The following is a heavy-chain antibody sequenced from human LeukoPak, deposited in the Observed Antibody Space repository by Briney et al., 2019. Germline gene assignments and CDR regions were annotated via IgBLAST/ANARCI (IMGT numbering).Heavy chain of an antibody. D-gene: IGHD6-13*01. Sequence: GTSVKVSCKASGFTFTSSAVQWVRQARGQRLEWIGWIVVGSGNTNYAQKFQERVTITRDMSTSTAYMELSSLRSEDTDVYYCAADQKLEVYYGMDVWGKGTTVTVSS. V-gene: IGHV1-58*01. CDR1: GFTFTSSA. CDR3: AADQKLEVYYGMDV. J-gene: IGHJ6*04. CDR2: IVVGSGNT.